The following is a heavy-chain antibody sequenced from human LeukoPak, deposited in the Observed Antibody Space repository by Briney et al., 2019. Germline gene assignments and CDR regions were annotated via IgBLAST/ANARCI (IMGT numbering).Heavy chain of an antibody. CDR2: IKRDGSYK. J-gene: IGHJ4*01. CDR1: GFTFGNYW. Sequence: GGSLRLSCVASGFTFGNYWMSWVRQAPGKGLEFVANIKRDGSYKNYVDSVKGRFTISRDNTENSVHLQMHSLRAEDTAIYYCARYPGSSSFDYWGQGALVIVSS. CDR3: ARYPGSSSFDY. V-gene: IGHV3-7*01. D-gene: IGHD6-13*01.